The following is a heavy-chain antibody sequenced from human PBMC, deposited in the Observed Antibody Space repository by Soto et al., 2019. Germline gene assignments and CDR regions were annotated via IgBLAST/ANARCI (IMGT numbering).Heavy chain of an antibody. J-gene: IGHJ6*02. V-gene: IGHV3-23*01. Sequence: PGGSLRLSCAASGFTFSSYAMSWVRQAPGKGLEWVSAISGSGGSTYYADSVKGRFTISRDNSKNTLYLQMNSLRAEDTAVYYCAKDRHSNYRAVSSVGDVWGQGTTVTVSS. CDR3: AKDRHSNYRAVSSVGDV. CDR1: GFTFSSYA. D-gene: IGHD4-4*01. CDR2: ISGSGGST.